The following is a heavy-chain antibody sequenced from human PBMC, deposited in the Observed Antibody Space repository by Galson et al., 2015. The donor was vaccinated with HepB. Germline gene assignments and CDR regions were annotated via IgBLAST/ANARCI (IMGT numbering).Heavy chain of an antibody. V-gene: IGHV3-33*01. CDR3: ARASGGGYPTGTYY. CDR2: IWFDGTNE. Sequence: SLRLSCAASGFTFSSYGMHWVRQAPGKGLEWVAAIWFDGTNEHYADSVKGRFTISRDNSENTLYLQMNNIRAEDTAVYFCARASGGGYPTGTYYWGQGTLVTVSS. J-gene: IGHJ4*02. D-gene: IGHD3-10*01. CDR1: GFTFSSYG.